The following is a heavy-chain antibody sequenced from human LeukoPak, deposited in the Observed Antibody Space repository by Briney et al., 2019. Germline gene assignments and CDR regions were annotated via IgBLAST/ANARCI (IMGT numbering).Heavy chain of an antibody. Sequence: PGGSLRLSCAASGFTFRSHAMSWVRQAPGKGLQWVSSIDHSGGVAYFADSVKGRFTFSRDNSKNTLYLQMNSLTAEDTAVYYCAKGTTGCSSTSCYGFDYWGQGTLVTVSS. D-gene: IGHD2-2*01. J-gene: IGHJ4*02. CDR3: AKGTTGCSSTSCYGFDY. CDR1: GFTFRSHA. V-gene: IGHV3-23*01. CDR2: IDHSGGVA.